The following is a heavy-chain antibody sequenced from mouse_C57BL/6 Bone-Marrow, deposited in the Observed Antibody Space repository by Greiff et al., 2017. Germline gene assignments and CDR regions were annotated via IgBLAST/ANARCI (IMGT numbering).Heavy chain of an antibody. CDR1: GFPFSSYG. CDR2: LSSGGSYT. V-gene: IGHV5-6*02. J-gene: IGHJ4*01. Sequence: EVKVEEPGGDLVNPGGSLQLSCEASGFPFSSYGMSWVRQTPNKRLEWVPTLSSGGSYTYYPDSVKGRFTISRDNAKNTLYLQMSSLKSEDTAMYYCARHSVYYYGSSMDYWGQGTSVTVSS. D-gene: IGHD1-1*01. CDR3: ARHSVYYYGSSMDY.